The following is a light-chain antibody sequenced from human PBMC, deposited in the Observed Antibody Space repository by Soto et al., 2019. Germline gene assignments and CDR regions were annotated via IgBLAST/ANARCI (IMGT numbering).Light chain of an antibody. Sequence: QSVLTQPPSVSGAPGQRVTISCTGSSSNIGAGYDVHWYQQLPGTAPKLLIYGNSNRPSGVPDRFSGSKSGTSASLAITGLRAEDEADYYCQSYDSSLSVWVFGGGTKVTVL. CDR2: GNS. V-gene: IGLV1-40*01. CDR3: QSYDSSLSVWV. J-gene: IGLJ3*02. CDR1: SSNIGAGYD.